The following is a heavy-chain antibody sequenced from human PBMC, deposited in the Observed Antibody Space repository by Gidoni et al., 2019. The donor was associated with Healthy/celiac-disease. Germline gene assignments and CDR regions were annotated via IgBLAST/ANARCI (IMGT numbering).Heavy chain of an antibody. V-gene: IGHV4-38-2*01. D-gene: IGHD2-21*02. Sequence: QVQLQESGPGLVKPSETLSLTCAVSGYSISSGYYWGWIRQPPGKGLEWIGSIYHSGSTYYNPSLKSRVTISVDTSKNQFSLKLSSVTAADTAVYYCALTLGVYCGGDCYSSAKLFDYWGQGTLVTVSS. CDR2: IYHSGST. CDR3: ALTLGVYCGGDCYSSAKLFDY. CDR1: GYSISSGYY. J-gene: IGHJ4*02.